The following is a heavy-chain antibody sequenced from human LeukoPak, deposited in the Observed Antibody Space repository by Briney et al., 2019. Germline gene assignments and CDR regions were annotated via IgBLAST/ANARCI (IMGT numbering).Heavy chain of an antibody. J-gene: IGHJ6*03. V-gene: IGHV3-30*18. CDR1: GFTFSSYG. Sequence: PGGSLRLSCAASGFTFSSYGMHWVRQAPGKGLEWVTVISYDGSNKYYADSVKGRFTISRDNSKNTLYLQMNSLRAEDTAVYYCAKDVGAHYYYMDVWGKGTTVTVSS. CDR2: ISYDGSNK. D-gene: IGHD3-10*01. CDR3: AKDVGAHYYYMDV.